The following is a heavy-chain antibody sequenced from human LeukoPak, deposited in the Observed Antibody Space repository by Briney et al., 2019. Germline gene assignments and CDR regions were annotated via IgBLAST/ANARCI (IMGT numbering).Heavy chain of an antibody. J-gene: IGHJ5*02. CDR1: GYTFTSYG. CDR2: IIPILGIA. Sequence: ASVKVSCKASGYTFTSYGISWVRQAPGQGLEWMGRIIPILGIANYAQKFQGRVTITAHKSTSTAYMELSSLRSEDTAVYYCARRGAAGFDPWGQGTLVTVSS. CDR3: ARRGAAGFDP. D-gene: IGHD6-13*01. V-gene: IGHV1-69*04.